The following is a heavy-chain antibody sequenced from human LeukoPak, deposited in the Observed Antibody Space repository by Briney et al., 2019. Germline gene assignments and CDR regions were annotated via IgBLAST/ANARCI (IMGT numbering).Heavy chain of an antibody. V-gene: IGHV1-18*01. D-gene: IGHD3-22*01. J-gene: IGHJ6*02. Sequence: ASVKVSCKASGYTFTSYGISWVRQAPGQGLEWMGWISAYNGNTNYAQKLQGRVTMTTDTSMSTAYMELRSLRSDDTAVYYCATSLGHYYDSSGYSGPYYYYGMDVWGQGTTVTVSS. CDR3: ATSLGHYYDSSGYSGPYYYYGMDV. CDR2: ISAYNGNT. CDR1: GYTFTSYG.